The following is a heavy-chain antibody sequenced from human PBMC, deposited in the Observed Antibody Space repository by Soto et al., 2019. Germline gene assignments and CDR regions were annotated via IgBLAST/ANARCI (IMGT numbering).Heavy chain of an antibody. J-gene: IGHJ6*02. CDR1: GFTFSSHA. CDR3: VKDWTGSTCPCMDV. CDR2: ISHIDDDT. Sequence: EVHLLESGGGLVQPGGSLRLSCAASGFTFSSHAMSWVRQAPGKGLEWVSGISHIDDDTYYVDSVKGRFTISRDNSKNTLYLQMHSLRAEDTAIYYCVKDWTGSTCPCMDVWGQGTTVTVS. D-gene: IGHD6-13*01. V-gene: IGHV3-23*01.